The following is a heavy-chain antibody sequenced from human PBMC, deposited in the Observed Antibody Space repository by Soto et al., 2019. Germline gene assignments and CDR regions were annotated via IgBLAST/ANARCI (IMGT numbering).Heavy chain of an antibody. CDR1: GFTFSRYW. CDR3: ARGGANTAMAHDY. CDR2: ISYDESTT. V-gene: IGHV3-74*01. J-gene: IGHJ4*02. Sequence: LRLSCAASGFTFSRYWMHWVRQAPGKGLVWVSRISYDESTTDYADSVKGRFTISRDSAKNTLYLQMNSLRAEDTAVYFCARGGANTAMAHDYWGQGTQVTVSS. D-gene: IGHD5-18*01.